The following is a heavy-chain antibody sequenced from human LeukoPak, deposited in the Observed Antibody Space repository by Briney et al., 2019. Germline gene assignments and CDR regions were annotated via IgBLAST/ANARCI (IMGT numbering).Heavy chain of an antibody. J-gene: IGHJ6*03. V-gene: IGHV4-59*11. CDR3: ARITSGYSYGLRYYYYMDV. CDR2: IYYSGST. CDR1: GGSISSHY. Sequence: SETLSLTCTVSGGSISSHYWSWIRQPPGKGLEWIGYIYYSGSTNYNPSLKSRVTISVDTSKNQFSLKLSSVTAADTAVYYCARITSGYSYGLRYYYYMDVWGKGTTVTVSS. D-gene: IGHD5-18*01.